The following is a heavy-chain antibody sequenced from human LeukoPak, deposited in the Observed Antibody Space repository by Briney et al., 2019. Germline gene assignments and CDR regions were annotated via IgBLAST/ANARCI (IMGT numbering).Heavy chain of an antibody. CDR2: IRSKAYGGTL. Sequence: TGGSLRLSCAASGFTFSSYAMSWVRQAPGKGLEWVGFIRSKAYGGTLEYAASVRGRFTISRDDSKNIGYLQMNSLKTEDTAVYYCTRDCSGGNCYEDMDGWGRVTLVTVSS. V-gene: IGHV3-49*04. D-gene: IGHD2-15*01. CDR3: TRDCSGGNCYEDMDG. CDR1: GFTFSSYA. J-gene: IGHJ4*02.